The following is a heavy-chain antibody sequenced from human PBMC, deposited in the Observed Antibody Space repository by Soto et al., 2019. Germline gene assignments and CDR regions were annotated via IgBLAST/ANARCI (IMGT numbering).Heavy chain of an antibody. CDR1: GFTFSDYY. J-gene: IGHJ4*02. Sequence: QVQLVESGGGLVKPGGSLRLSCAASGFTFSDYYMSWVRQAPGKGLEWISYISISSYINYADSVKGRFTISRDNAKNSLYLQMNSLRAEYTAVYYCAREVSYGSFDYWGQGTLVTVSS. V-gene: IGHV3-11*05. CDR3: AREVSYGSFDY. D-gene: IGHD5-18*01. CDR2: ISISSYI.